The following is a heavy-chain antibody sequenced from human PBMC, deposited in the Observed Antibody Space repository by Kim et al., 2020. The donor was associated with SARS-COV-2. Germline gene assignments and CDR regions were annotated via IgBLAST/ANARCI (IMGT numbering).Heavy chain of an antibody. CDR2: ISGSGGST. CDR3: AKDLRGDQIAARWNWFDP. J-gene: IGHJ5*02. Sequence: GGSLRLSCAASGFTFSSYAMSWVRQAPGKGLEWVSAISGSGGSTYYADSVKGRFTISRDNSKNTLYLQMNSLRAEDTAVYYCAKDLRGDQIAARWNWFDPWGQGTLVTVSS. V-gene: IGHV3-23*01. D-gene: IGHD6-6*01. CDR1: GFTFSSYA.